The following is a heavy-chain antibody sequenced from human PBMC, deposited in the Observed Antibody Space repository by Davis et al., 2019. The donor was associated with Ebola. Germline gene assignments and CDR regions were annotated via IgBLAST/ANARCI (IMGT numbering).Heavy chain of an antibody. J-gene: IGHJ4*02. CDR1: GFTFSNYS. D-gene: IGHD3-22*01. V-gene: IGHV3-48*04. CDR2: IGGSTNTI. Sequence: GESLKISCAASGFTFSNYSMNWVRQAPGKGLEWVSYIGGSTNTIYYADSMKGRFTVSRDNAKNSLYLQMNSLRAEDTALYYCARAPSRSGSYYYFDYWGQGTLVTVSS. CDR3: ARAPSRSGSYYYFDY.